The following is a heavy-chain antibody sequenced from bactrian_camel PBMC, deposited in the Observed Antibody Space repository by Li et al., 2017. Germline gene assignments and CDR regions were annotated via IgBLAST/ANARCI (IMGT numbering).Heavy chain of an antibody. J-gene: IGHJ6*01. Sequence: VQLVESGGGSVQTGGSLRLSCAGSGYQVCMGWFRVAPGKEREGVAAIYSTAGMTEYADSVKGRFTFSRDNAKNTLYLQMNSLKPEDTATYYCAARSGSCSTAGRTSDFANWGQGTQVTVS. CDR2: IYSTAGMT. V-gene: IGHV3S31*01. CDR1: GYQVC. CDR3: AARSGSCSTAGRTSDFAN. D-gene: IGHD2*01.